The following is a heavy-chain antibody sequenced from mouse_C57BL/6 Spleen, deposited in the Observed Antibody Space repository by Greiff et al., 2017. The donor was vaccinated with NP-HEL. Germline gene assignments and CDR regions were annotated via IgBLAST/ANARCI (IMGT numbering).Heavy chain of an antibody. J-gene: IGHJ3*01. CDR2: IDPSDSET. D-gene: IGHD2-4*01. V-gene: IGHV1-52*01. Sequence: QVHVKQPGAELVRPGSSVKLSCKASGYTFTSYWMHWVKQRPIQGLEWIGNIDPSDSETHYNQKFKDKATLTVDKSSSTAYMQLSSLTSEDSAVYYCARSDDYGRAYWGQGTLVTVSA. CDR3: ARSDDYGRAY. CDR1: GYTFTSYW.